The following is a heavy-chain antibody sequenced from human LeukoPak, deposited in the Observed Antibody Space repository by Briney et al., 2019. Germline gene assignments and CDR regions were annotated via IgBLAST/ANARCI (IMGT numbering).Heavy chain of an antibody. V-gene: IGHV1-18*01. CDR2: ISAYNGNT. J-gene: IGHJ4*02. D-gene: IGHD5-24*01. CDR1: GYTFTSYG. Sequence: ASVKVSCKASGYTFTSYGISRVRHAPGPGLEWMGWISAYNGNTNYAQKLQGRVTMTTDTSTSTAYMELRSLRSDDTAVYYCARDPYDVEMATTGGRYFDYWGQGTLVTVSS. CDR3: ARDPYDVEMATTGGRYFDY.